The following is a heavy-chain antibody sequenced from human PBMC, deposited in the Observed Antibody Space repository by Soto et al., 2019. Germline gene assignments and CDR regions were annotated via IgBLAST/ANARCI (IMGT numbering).Heavy chain of an antibody. J-gene: IGHJ6*02. D-gene: IGHD6-19*01. CDR2: INHSGST. Sequence: QVQLQQWGAGLLKPSETLSLTCAVYGGSFSGYYWSWIRQPPGKGLEWIGEINHSGSTNYNPSLRSRVTISVDTSKNQFSLRLSSVTAAATAVYYCARPTRQWLGLRYYYGMDVWGQGTTVTVSS. CDR3: ARPTRQWLGLRYYYGMDV. CDR1: GGSFSGYY. V-gene: IGHV4-34*01.